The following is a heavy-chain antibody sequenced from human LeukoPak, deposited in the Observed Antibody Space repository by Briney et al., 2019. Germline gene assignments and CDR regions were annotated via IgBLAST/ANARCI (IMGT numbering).Heavy chain of an antibody. Sequence: GGSLRLSCAASGFTFSNYGMHWVRQAPGKGLEWVAIISYDGSNKYYADSVKGRFTISRDNSKNTLYLQMNSLRAEDTAVYYCAKSCLDTYYDTLTGSDYWGQGTLFTVSS. V-gene: IGHV3-30*18. D-gene: IGHD3-9*01. CDR2: ISYDGSNK. CDR1: GFTFSNYG. CDR3: AKSCLDTYYDTLTGSDY. J-gene: IGHJ4*02.